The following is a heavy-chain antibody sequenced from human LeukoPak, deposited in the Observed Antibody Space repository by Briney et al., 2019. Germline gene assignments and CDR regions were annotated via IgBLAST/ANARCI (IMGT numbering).Heavy chain of an antibody. J-gene: IGHJ4*02. CDR1: GYPFSDYF. D-gene: IGHD1-26*01. CDR2: INPNSGGT. V-gene: IGHV1-2*02. CDR3: ARHPYSGSYHFDY. Sequence: ASVKVSCKASGYPFSDYFIHWVRQAPGQGLEWMGWINPNSGGTNSAQKFQGRVTMTRDTSISTAYMELSRLTSDDTAVHYCARHPYSGSYHFDYWGQGTLVTVSS.